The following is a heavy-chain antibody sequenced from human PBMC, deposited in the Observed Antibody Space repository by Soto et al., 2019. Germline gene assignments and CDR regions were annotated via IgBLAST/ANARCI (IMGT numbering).Heavy chain of an antibody. V-gene: IGHV3-9*01. CDR1: GFSFGDYA. J-gene: IGHJ6*02. D-gene: IGHD2-21*02. Sequence: EVKLVESGGDLVQPGRSLRLSCAASGFSFGDYAMHWVRQAPGKGLEWVSGISWKSASIGYADSVKGRFTISRDNAKNSLNLQMNSLSAEDTALYHCAKSRGGTANGLDVWGQGTTVTVSS. CDR2: ISWKSASI. CDR3: AKSRGGTANGLDV.